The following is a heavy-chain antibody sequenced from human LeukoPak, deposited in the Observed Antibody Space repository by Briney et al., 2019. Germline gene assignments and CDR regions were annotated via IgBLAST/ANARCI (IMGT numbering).Heavy chain of an antibody. V-gene: IGHV6-1*01. D-gene: IGHD2-2*01. Sequence: SQTLSLTCAISGDRVSSNSAAWNWIRQSPSRGLEWLGRTYYRSKWYNDYAVSVKSRITINPDTSKNQFSLQLNSVPPEDTAVYYCARDRGPKYQLLTYYFDYWGQGTLVTVSS. CDR3: ARDRGPKYQLLTYYFDY. CDR2: TYYRSKWYN. J-gene: IGHJ4*02. CDR1: GDRVSSNSAA.